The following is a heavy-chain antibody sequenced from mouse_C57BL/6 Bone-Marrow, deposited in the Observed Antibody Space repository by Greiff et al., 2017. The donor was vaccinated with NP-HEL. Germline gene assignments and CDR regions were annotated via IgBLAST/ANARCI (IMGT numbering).Heavy chain of an antibody. J-gene: IGHJ2*01. CDR2: IDPENGDT. CDR1: GFNIKDDY. CDR3: TSITTVEGYYFDY. Sequence: VHVKQSGAELVRPGASVKLSCTASGFNIKDDYMHWVKQRPEQGLEWIGWIDPENGDTEYASKFQGKATITADTSSNTAYLQLSSLTSEDTAVYYCTSITTVEGYYFDYWGQGTTLTVSS. V-gene: IGHV14-4*01. D-gene: IGHD1-1*01.